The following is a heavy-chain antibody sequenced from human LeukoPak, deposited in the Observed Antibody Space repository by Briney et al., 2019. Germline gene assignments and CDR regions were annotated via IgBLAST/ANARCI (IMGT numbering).Heavy chain of an antibody. V-gene: IGHV1-69*05. CDR3: ARGPGVPYYDSSGYYFGPLTPFDY. Sequence: SVKVSCKASGGTFSSYAISWVRQAPGQGLEWMGGIIPIFGTANYAQKFRGRVTITTDESTSTAYMELSSLRSEDTAVYYCARGPGVPYYDSSGYYFGPLTPFDYWGQGTLVTVSS. D-gene: IGHD3-22*01. CDR2: IIPIFGTA. J-gene: IGHJ4*02. CDR1: GGTFSSYA.